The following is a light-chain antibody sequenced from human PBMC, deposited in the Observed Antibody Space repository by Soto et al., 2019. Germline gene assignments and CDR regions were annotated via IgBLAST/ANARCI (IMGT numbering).Light chain of an antibody. CDR1: QSVSNY. V-gene: IGKV3-11*01. CDR3: QQRSSWPLLT. Sequence: EIVLTQSPATLSLSPGERATLSCRASQSVSNYLAWFQQKPGQAPRLLIYDASNRANGIPARFSGSGSGTDVTLTISSLEPAEFAVYCCQQRSSWPLLTFGGGTKVDI. J-gene: IGKJ4*01. CDR2: DAS.